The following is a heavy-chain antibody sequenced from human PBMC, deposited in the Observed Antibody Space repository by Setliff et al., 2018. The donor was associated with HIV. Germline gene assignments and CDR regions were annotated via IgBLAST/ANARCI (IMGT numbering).Heavy chain of an antibody. CDR1: GGTFNSYG. J-gene: IGHJ6*03. Sequence: SVKVSCKASGGTFNSYGITWVRQAPGQGLERMGGIIPIFDTANYAPKFQGRVTITADVSTSTAFMELSSLRSEDTAVYYCARDHGGTMVRGLIRYYYYYYMDVWGQGTTVTVS. CDR3: ARDHGGTMVRGLIRYYYYYYMDV. D-gene: IGHD3-10*01. CDR2: IIPIFDTA. V-gene: IGHV1-69*13.